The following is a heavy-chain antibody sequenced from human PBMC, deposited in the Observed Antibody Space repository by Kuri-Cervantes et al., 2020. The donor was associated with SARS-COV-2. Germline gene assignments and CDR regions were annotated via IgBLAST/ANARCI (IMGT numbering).Heavy chain of an antibody. CDR3: ARALGRSSSGPRYGAFDI. J-gene: IGHJ3*02. V-gene: IGHV4-59*12. D-gene: IGHD6-6*01. CDR1: GGSISSYY. CDR2: IYYSGST. Sequence: GSLRLSCTVSGGSISSYYWSWIRQPPGKGLERIGYIYYSGSTNYNPSLKSRVTISVDTSKNQFSLKLSSVTAADTAVYYCARALGRSSSGPRYGAFDIWGQGTMVTVSS.